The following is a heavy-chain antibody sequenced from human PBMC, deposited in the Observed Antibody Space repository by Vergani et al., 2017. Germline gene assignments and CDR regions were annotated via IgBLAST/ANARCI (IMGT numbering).Heavy chain of an antibody. D-gene: IGHD6-19*01. CDR3: ASEGGIAVAGTPLDY. Sequence: QVQLVQSGAEVKKPGSSVKVSCKASGGTFSSYTISWVRQAPGQGLEWMGRIIPILGIANYAQKFQGRVTITADKSTSTAYMELSSLRSEDTAVYYCASEGGIAVAGTPLDYWGQGTLVTVSS. J-gene: IGHJ4*02. CDR1: GGTFSSYT. V-gene: IGHV1-69*02. CDR2: IIPILGIA.